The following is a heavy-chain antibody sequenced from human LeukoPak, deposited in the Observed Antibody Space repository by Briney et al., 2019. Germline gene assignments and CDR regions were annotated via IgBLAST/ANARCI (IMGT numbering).Heavy chain of an antibody. CDR2: IRYDGSNK. Sequence: GGSLRLSCAASGFTFSSYGMHWVRRAPGKGLEWVAFIRYDGSNKYYADSVKGRFTISRDNSKNTLYLQMNSLRAEDTAVYDCAKDRVYDYVWGSYPIDFDYWGQGTLVTVSS. J-gene: IGHJ4*02. V-gene: IGHV3-30*02. D-gene: IGHD3-16*02. CDR1: GFTFSSYG. CDR3: AKDRVYDYVWGSYPIDFDY.